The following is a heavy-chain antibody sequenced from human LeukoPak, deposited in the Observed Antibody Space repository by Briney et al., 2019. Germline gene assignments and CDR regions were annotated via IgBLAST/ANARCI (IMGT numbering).Heavy chain of an antibody. V-gene: IGHV3-30*18. CDR1: GFTFYSYG. CDR2: ISFDGGDI. Sequence: GGSLRLSCVASGFTFYSYGIHWVRQAPGKGLEWVTVISFDGGDIYYADSVKGRFTISRDNSKNTLYLQMNSLRPEDTAVYYCAKDAARVSADYYFDYWGQGTLVTVSS. J-gene: IGHJ4*02. CDR3: AKDAARVSADYYFDY. D-gene: IGHD2-2*01.